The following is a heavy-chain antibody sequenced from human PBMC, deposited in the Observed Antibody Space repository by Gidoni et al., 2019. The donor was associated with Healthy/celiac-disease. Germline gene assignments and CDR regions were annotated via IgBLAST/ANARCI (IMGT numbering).Heavy chain of an antibody. D-gene: IGHD2-21*02. CDR1: GFTFSSYA. J-gene: IGHJ4*02. CDR2: ISGSGVST. CDR3: AKDRVVVTATVDD. V-gene: IGHV3-23*04. Sequence: EVQLVESGGGLVQPGGSLSLSCAASGFTFSSYAMSGVRQAPGKGLEWVSAISGSGVSTYYADSVKGRFTISRDNSKNTLYLQMNSLRAEDTAVYYCAKDRVVVTATVDDWGQGTLVTVSS.